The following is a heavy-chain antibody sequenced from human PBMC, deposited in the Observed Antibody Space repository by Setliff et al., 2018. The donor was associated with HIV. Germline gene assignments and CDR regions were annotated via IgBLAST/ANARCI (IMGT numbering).Heavy chain of an antibody. CDR3: ARDHQTMLWLDY. J-gene: IGHJ4*02. V-gene: IGHV1-69*10. Sequence: ASVKVSCKASGGTFSTYVFTWVRQAPGQGLEWMGGVTPILHTTNYAQKFQGRVTITADISTRTVYMELSSLTSEDTAIYYCARDHQTMLWLDYWGQGTLVTVSS. CDR1: GGTFSTYV. CDR2: VTPILHTT. D-gene: IGHD2-21*01.